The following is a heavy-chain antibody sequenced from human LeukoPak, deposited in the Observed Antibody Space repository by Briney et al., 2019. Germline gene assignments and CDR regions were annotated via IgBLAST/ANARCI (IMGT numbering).Heavy chain of an antibody. CDR1: GFTFSSYG. J-gene: IGHJ4*02. D-gene: IGHD6-13*01. CDR3: AKDGGGYSSSTAVFDY. Sequence: GGSLRLSCAASGFTFSSYGMHWVRQAPGKGLEWVAGISYDGSNKYYADSVKGRFTISRDNSKNTLYLQMNSLGAEDTAVYYCAKDGGGYSSSTAVFDYWGQGTLVTVSS. CDR2: ISYDGSNK. V-gene: IGHV3-30*18.